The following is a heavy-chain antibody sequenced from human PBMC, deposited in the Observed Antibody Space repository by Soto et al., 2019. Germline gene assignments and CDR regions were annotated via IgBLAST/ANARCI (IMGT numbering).Heavy chain of an antibody. CDR2: IYSGGST. CDR1: GFTVSSNY. CDR3: ARDREEGVYPEYFQH. D-gene: IGHD2-8*01. J-gene: IGHJ1*01. Sequence: EVQLVESGGGLIQPGGSLRLSCAASGFTVSSNYMSWVRQAPGKGLEWVSVIYSGGSTYYADSVKGRFTISRDNSKNTRYLKMNSRRAEATAVYYWARDREEGVYPEYFQHGARAPWSPSPQ. V-gene: IGHV3-53*01.